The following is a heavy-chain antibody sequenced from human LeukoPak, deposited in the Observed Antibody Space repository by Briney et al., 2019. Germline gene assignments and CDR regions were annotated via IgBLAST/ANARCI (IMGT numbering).Heavy chain of an antibody. V-gene: IGHV1-46*01. CDR1: GYTFTSYY. CDR2: INPDGGST. D-gene: IGHD2-15*01. J-gene: IGHJ4*02. CDR3: ARAIGYSSPFDY. Sequence: GASVKVSCKXSGYTFTSYYMHWVRQAPGQGLEWMGIINPDGGSTTYAQNSQGRVTMTRDTSTSTVYMELSSLRSEDTAVYYCARAIGYSSPFDYWGQGTLVTVSS.